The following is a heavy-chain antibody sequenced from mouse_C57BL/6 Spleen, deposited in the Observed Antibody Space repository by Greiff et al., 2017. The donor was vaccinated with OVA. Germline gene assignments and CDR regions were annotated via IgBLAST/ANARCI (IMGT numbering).Heavy chain of an antibody. CDR3: ARPGKGDAMDY. J-gene: IGHJ4*01. D-gene: IGHD2-1*01. CDR2: ISSGSSTI. CDR1: GFTFSDYG. Sequence: EVMLVESGGGLVKPGGSLKLSCAASGFTFSDYGMHWVRQAPEKGLEWVAYISSGSSTIYYADTVKGRFTISRDNAKNTLFLQMTSLRSEDTAMYYCARPGKGDAMDYWGQGTSVTVSS. V-gene: IGHV5-17*01.